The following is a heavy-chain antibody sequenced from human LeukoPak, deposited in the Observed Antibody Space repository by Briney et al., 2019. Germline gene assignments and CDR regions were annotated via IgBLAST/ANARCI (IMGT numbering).Heavy chain of an antibody. Sequence: GGSLRLSCAASGFTFSSYEMNWVRQAPGKGLEWVSYISSSGSTIYYADSVKGRFTISRDNSKNTLYLQMNSLRAEDTAVYYCAREPPWYSSGWYPLFDYWGQGTLVTVSS. CDR2: ISSSGSTI. CDR3: AREPPWYSSGWYPLFDY. CDR1: GFTFSSYE. D-gene: IGHD6-19*01. J-gene: IGHJ4*02. V-gene: IGHV3-48*03.